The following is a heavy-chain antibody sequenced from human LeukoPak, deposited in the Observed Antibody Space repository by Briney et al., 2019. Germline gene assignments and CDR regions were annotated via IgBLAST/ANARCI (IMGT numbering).Heavy chain of an antibody. V-gene: IGHV4-34*01. D-gene: IGHD6-25*01. J-gene: IGHJ4*02. CDR1: GGSFSGYY. CDR2: INHSGST. CDR3: ARLREDGSGWYFDY. Sequence: PSETLSLTCAVYGGSFSGYYWSWIRQPPGKGLEWIGEINHSGSTNYNPSLKSRVTISVDTSKNQFSLKLSSVTAADTAVYYCARLREDGSGWYFDYWGQGTLVTVSS.